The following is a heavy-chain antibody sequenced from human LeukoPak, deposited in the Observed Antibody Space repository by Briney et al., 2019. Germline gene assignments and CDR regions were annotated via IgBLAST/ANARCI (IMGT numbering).Heavy chain of an antibody. V-gene: IGHV1-18*01. CDR3: ARGGGYSGYDYYYYYYMDV. Sequence: ASVEVSCKASGYTFTSYGISWVRQAPGQGLEWMGWISAYNGNTNYAQKLQGRVTMTTDTSTSTAYMELRSLRSDDTAVYYCARGGGYSGYDYYYYYYMDVWGKGTTVTVSS. J-gene: IGHJ6*03. CDR2: ISAYNGNT. D-gene: IGHD5-12*01. CDR1: GYTFTSYG.